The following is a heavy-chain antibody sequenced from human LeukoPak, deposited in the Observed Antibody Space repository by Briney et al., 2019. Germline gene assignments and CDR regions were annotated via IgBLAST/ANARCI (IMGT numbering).Heavy chain of an antibody. V-gene: IGHV4-34*01. CDR3: ARDSVNVDTAMDNWFDP. CDR2: INHSGST. CDR1: GGSFSGYY. J-gene: IGHJ5*02. Sequence: SETLSLTCAVYGGSFSGYYWSWIRQPPGKGLEWIGEINHSGSTNYNPSLKSRVTISVDTSKNQFSLKLSSVTAADTAVYYCARDSVNVDTAMDNWFDPWGQGTLVTVSS. D-gene: IGHD5-18*01.